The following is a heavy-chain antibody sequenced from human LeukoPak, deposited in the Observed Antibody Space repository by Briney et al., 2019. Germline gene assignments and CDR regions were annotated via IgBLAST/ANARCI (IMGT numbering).Heavy chain of an antibody. V-gene: IGHV3-74*01. D-gene: IGHD6-13*01. Sequence: GGSLRLSCAASGFTFSSYWMHWVRQAPGKGLVWVSRINSDGSSTSYADSVKGRFTISRDNAKNTLYLQMNSLRAEDTAVYYCARADSSSWVDYFDYWGQGTLVTVSS. CDR1: GFTFSSYW. CDR2: INSDGSST. CDR3: ARADSSSWVDYFDY. J-gene: IGHJ4*02.